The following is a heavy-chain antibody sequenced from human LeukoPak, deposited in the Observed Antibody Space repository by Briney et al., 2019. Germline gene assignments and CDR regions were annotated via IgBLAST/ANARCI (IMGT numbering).Heavy chain of an antibody. CDR3: ARFSSGSFDY. CDR2: IYTGGST. D-gene: IGHD1-26*01. J-gene: IGHJ4*02. Sequence: GGSLRLSCAASGFTVSSNYMSWVRQAPGKGLEWASVIYTGGSTYYADSVKGRFTISRDNSKNTLYLQMSSLRAEDTAVYYCARFSSGSFDYWGQGTLVTVSS. V-gene: IGHV3-53*01. CDR1: GFTVSSNY.